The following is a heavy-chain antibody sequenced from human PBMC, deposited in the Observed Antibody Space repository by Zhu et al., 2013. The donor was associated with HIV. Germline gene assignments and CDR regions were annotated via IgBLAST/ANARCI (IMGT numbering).Heavy chain of an antibody. CDR1: GGTFSNYH. CDR3: ARATRPLYCSGGSCPYYYGMDA. V-gene: IGHV1-69*01. D-gene: IGHD2-15*01. CDR2: IIPMFGTT. J-gene: IGHJ6*02. Sequence: QVQLVQSGAEVKKPGSSVKVSCKASGGTFSNYHIAWVRQAPGQSLEWVGGIIPMFGTTDYAEKFQHRVTITADEFTSTAYMELSSLRSEDTALYYCARATRPLYCSGGSCPYYYGMDAWGQGTTVTVSS.